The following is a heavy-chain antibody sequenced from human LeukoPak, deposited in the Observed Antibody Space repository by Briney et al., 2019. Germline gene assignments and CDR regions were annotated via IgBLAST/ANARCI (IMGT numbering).Heavy chain of an antibody. CDR3: ARGLAAAVYYLDY. V-gene: IGHV4-34*01. J-gene: IGHJ4*02. CDR1: GGSFSGYY. CDR2: INHSGST. Sequence: SETLSLTCAVYGGSFSGYYWSWIRQPPGKGLEWIGEINHSGSTNYNPSLKSRVTIPVDTSKNQFSLKLSSVTAADTAVYYCARGLAAAVYYLDYWGQGTLVTVSS. D-gene: IGHD6-13*01.